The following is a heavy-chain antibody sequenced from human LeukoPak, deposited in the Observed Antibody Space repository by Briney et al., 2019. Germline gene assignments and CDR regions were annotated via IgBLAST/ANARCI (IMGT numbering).Heavy chain of an antibody. Sequence: GGSLRLSCAASGFSFSEYVMNWVRQAPGKGLEWVANIKEDGSEKYYADSVRGRFTISRDNAKNTLDLQMNSLGAEDTAVYYCASRGSTDYWGQGTLVTVSS. D-gene: IGHD2/OR15-2a*01. CDR1: GFSFSEYV. CDR2: IKEDGSEK. CDR3: ASRGSTDY. V-gene: IGHV3-7*03. J-gene: IGHJ4*02.